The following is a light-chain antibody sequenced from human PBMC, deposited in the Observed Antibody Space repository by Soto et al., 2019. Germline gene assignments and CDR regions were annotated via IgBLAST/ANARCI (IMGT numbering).Light chain of an antibody. Sequence: EIVLTQSPATLSLSPGERATLSCRASQSVGSYFAWYQQKPGQPPRLLIYDAFSRATGIPARFSGSGSGTDFTLTISSLEPEDFAVYFCQQRSSWPLTFGGGTMVEIK. V-gene: IGKV3-11*01. CDR3: QQRSSWPLT. J-gene: IGKJ4*01. CDR1: QSVGSY. CDR2: DAF.